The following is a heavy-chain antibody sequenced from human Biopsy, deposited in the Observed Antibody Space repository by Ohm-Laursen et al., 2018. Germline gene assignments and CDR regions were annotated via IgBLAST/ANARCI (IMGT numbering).Heavy chain of an antibody. CDR1: GDSVTKYY. J-gene: IGHJ6*02. V-gene: IGHV4-59*02. CDR3: ARDSGILNYGNFKYYHYYGMDV. D-gene: IGHD4-11*01. CDR2: IYYSVMT. Sequence: TLSLTWTVFGDSVTKYYWSWIRQPPGKGLEWIGHIYYSVMTDYNPSLQSRVSISVDTSRNQVSLTLSSVTAADTAVYYCARDSGILNYGNFKYYHYYGMDVWGQGTKVTVSS.